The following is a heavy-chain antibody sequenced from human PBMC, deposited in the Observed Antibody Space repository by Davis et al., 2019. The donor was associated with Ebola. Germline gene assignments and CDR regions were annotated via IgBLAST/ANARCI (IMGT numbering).Heavy chain of an antibody. J-gene: IGHJ6*04. CDR2: IKQDGSEK. CDR3: ARDPGSSWYFMDV. V-gene: IGHV3-7*01. CDR1: GFTFSSYW. Sequence: GESLKISCAASGFTFSSYWTSWVRQAPGKGLEWVANIKQDGSEKYYVDSVKGRFTISRDNAKNSLYLQMNSLRAEDTAVYYCARDPGSSWYFMDVWGKGTTVAVSS. D-gene: IGHD6-13*01.